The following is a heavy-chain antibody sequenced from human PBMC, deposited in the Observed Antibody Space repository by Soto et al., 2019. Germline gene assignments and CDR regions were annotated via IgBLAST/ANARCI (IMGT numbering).Heavy chain of an antibody. Sequence: ASVKVSCKASGYTFTSYGISWVRQAPGQGLEWMGWISAYNGNTNYAQKLQGRVTMTTDTSTSTAYMELSSLRSEDTAVYYCARVGRRDPQTWSFDLWGRGTLVTVSS. V-gene: IGHV1-18*01. J-gene: IGHJ2*01. CDR1: GYTFTSYG. CDR2: ISAYNGNT. D-gene: IGHD1-26*01. CDR3: ARVGRRDPQTWSFDL.